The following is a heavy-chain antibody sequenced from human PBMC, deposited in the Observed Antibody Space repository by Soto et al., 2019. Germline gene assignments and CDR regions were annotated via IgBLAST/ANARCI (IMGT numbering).Heavy chain of an antibody. CDR1: GGTSSSYT. Sequence: ASVKVSCKASGGTSSSYTISWVRQAPGQGLEWMGMINPSSGSTKYSQKFQGRVTITRDTSASTAYMELSSLRSEDTAVYYCARILAGTTSRYFDYWGQGTLVTVSS. J-gene: IGHJ4*02. CDR3: ARILAGTTSRYFDY. V-gene: IGHV1-3*01. CDR2: INPSSGST. D-gene: IGHD1-7*01.